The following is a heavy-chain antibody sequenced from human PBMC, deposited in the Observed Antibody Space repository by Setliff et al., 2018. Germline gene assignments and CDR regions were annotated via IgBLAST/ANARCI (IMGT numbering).Heavy chain of an antibody. D-gene: IGHD5-18*01. CDR3: ISLWLGYYGLDV. Sequence: PSETLSLSCSVSGITFKNAWMSWVRQAPGKGLEWVGRIKRESDGGTTDYAAPVKGRFTISRDDSKNTLYLQMNSLKTEDTAVYYCISLWLGYYGLDVWGQGTTVTVSS. V-gene: IGHV3-15*01. CDR1: GITFKNAW. CDR2: IKRESDGGTT. J-gene: IGHJ6*02.